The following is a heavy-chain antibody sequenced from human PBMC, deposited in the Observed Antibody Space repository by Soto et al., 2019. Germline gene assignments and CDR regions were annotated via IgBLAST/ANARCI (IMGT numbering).Heavy chain of an antibody. Sequence: GASVKVACKASGGTFSSYTISWVRQAPGQGLEWMGRIIPILGIANYAQKFPGRVTLTADKSTSTAYMELSSLRSEDTAVYYCASLMSSGYYYGMDVWGQGTTVTVSS. J-gene: IGHJ6*02. CDR3: ASLMSSGYYYGMDV. D-gene: IGHD3-10*01. V-gene: IGHV1-69*02. CDR2: IIPILGIA. CDR1: GGTFSSYT.